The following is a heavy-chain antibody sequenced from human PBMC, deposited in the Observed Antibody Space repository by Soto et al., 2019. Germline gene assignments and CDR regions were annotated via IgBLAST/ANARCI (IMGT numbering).Heavy chain of an antibody. D-gene: IGHD1-1*01. Sequence: GGSLRLSCAASGFTFSSYGMHWVRQAPGKGLEWVANIKQDGSEKYYVDSVKGRFTISRDNAKNSLYLQMNSLRAEDTAVYYCARKLDYYYYGMDVWGQRTTVTVSS. CDR1: GFTFSSYG. CDR3: ARKLDYYYYGMDV. CDR2: IKQDGSEK. V-gene: IGHV3-7*03. J-gene: IGHJ6*02.